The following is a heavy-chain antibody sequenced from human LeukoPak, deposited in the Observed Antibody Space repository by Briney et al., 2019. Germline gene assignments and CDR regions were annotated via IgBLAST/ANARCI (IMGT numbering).Heavy chain of an antibody. CDR1: GYTFTSYG. D-gene: IGHD3-22*01. CDR2: ISAYNGNT. V-gene: IGHV1-18*01. Sequence: ASVKVSCKASGYTFTSYGISWVRQAPGQGLEWMGWISAYNGNTNYAQKLQGRVTMTTDTSTSTAYMELSSLRSEDTAVYYRASWSSGYITSGKYYGMDVWGQGTTVTVSS. J-gene: IGHJ6*02. CDR3: ASWSSGYITSGKYYGMDV.